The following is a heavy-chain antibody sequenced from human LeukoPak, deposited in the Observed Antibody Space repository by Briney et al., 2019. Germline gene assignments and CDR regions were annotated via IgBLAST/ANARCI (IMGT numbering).Heavy chain of an antibody. Sequence: QPGGSLRLSCAASGFTFSSYAMSWVRQAPGKGLEWVSAISGSGGSTYYADSVKGRFTISRDNSKNTLYLQMNSLRAEDTAVHYCAKVTRRGGLATRYIGGIGYWGQGTLVTVSS. J-gene: IGHJ4*02. CDR1: GFTFSSYA. V-gene: IGHV3-23*01. CDR3: AKVTRRGGLATRYIGGIGY. CDR2: ISGSGGST. D-gene: IGHD6-13*01.